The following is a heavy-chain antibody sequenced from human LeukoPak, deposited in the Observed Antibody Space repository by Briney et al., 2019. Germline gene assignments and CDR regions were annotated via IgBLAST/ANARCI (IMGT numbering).Heavy chain of an antibody. V-gene: IGHV1-69*04. CDR1: GGTFSSYA. J-gene: IGHJ6*02. CDR2: IIPLLGIA. D-gene: IGHD2-15*01. CDR3: ARGVGCSGGSCYSYYYYYGMDV. Sequence: SVKVSCKSSGGTFSSYAISWVRQAPGQGLEWMGRIIPLLGIAEYAQEFQGRVTITADKSTSTAYMELSSLRSEDTAVYYCARGVGCSGGSCYSYYYYYGMDVWGQGTTVTVSS.